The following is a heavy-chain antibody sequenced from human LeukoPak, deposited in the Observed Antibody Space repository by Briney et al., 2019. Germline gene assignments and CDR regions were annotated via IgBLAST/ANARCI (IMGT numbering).Heavy chain of an antibody. CDR1: GYTFTNYG. Sequence: ASVKVSWKASGYTFTNYGISWVRQAPGQGLEWMGWISAYNGNTNYAQKLQGRVTMTTDTSTSTAYMELRSLRSDDTAVYYCARDLPTYSSSWYLWGQGTLVTVS. J-gene: IGHJ4*02. CDR3: ARDLPTYSSSWYL. V-gene: IGHV1-18*01. D-gene: IGHD6-13*01. CDR2: ISAYNGNT.